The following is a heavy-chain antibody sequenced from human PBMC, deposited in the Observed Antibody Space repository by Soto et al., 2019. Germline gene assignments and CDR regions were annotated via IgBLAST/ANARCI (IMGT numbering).Heavy chain of an antibody. CDR2: ITHTGST. Sequence: PSETLSLTCSVYGGSFSSYYWSWVRQPPGMGLEWIGEITHTGSTNYNPSLKSRVTISVDTSKNQFSLKLNSVTAADKSVYYCERTSQSSSFVWGKGTLVTVSS. CDR3: ERTSQSSSFV. D-gene: IGHD6-13*01. CDR1: GGSFSSYY. J-gene: IGHJ4*02. V-gene: IGHV4-34*01.